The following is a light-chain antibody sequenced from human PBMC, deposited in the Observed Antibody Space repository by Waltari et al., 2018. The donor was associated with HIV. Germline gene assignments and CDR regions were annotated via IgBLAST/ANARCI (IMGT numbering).Light chain of an antibody. Sequence: QSALTHPPPASGSPGHSVTISCTGPSSDIGGYNYVYCYQQHPGKAPKLIMTEVTKRPSGVPDRFSDSKSGNTASLTVSGLQAEDEAHYYCSSYAPTNNFYVLFGGGTALTVL. V-gene: IGLV2-8*01. CDR3: SSYAPTNNFYVL. CDR1: SSDIGGYNY. J-gene: IGLJ2*01. CDR2: EVT.